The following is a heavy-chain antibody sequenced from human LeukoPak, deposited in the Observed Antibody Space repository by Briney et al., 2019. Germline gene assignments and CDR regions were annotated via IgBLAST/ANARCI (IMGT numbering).Heavy chain of an antibody. Sequence: GGSLRLACVASGFTFSSYWMHWVRQAPGKGLVRVSRIDSDGRRTTSASYAESVKGRFTISRDNAKNTLYLQMNNLRAEDTAVYYCARDVWGDRDSYFDRWGQGTLVTVSS. D-gene: IGHD2-21*01. CDR2: IDSDGRRT. CDR1: GFTFSSYW. J-gene: IGHJ4*02. V-gene: IGHV3-74*01. CDR3: ARDVWGDRDSYFDR.